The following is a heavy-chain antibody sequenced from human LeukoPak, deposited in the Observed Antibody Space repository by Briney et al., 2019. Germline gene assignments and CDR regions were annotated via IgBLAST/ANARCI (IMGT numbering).Heavy chain of an antibody. CDR2: ISYDGAVK. Sequence: GKSLRLSCAASGFTFRSYAIHWVRQTPGKGLEWVAFISYDGAVKYYADSVKGRFSISRDNSKNTLSLQMNSLRAEDTAVYYCAGGGSRPIPYYFDYWGQGTLVTVSS. V-gene: IGHV3-30-3*01. J-gene: IGHJ4*02. D-gene: IGHD3-16*01. CDR1: GFTFRSYA. CDR3: AGGGSRPIPYYFDY.